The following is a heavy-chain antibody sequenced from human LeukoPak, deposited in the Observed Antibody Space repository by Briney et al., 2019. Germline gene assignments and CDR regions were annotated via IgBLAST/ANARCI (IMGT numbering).Heavy chain of an antibody. Sequence: GGSLRLSCAASGFTLSSYSMNWVRQAPGKGLEWVSSISSSSSYRYYADSVKGRFTISRDNAKNSLFLQMNSLGAEDTAVYYCARDPTNLYSTSWYGFDYWGQGTLVTVSS. D-gene: IGHD6-13*01. V-gene: IGHV3-21*01. CDR3: ARDPTNLYSTSWYGFDY. CDR1: GFTLSSYS. J-gene: IGHJ4*02. CDR2: ISSSSSYR.